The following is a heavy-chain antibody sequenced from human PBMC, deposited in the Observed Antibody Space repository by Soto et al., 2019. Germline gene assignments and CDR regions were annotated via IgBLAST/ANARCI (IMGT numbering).Heavy chain of an antibody. V-gene: IGHV4-31*03. J-gene: IGHJ6*02. CDR3: ARVLGLRFLEWSPLLGYYYGMDV. D-gene: IGHD3-3*01. CDR1: GGSISSGGYY. CDR2: IYYSGSA. Sequence: SETLSLTCTVSGGSISSGGYYWSWIRQHPGKGLEWIGYIYYSGSAYYNPSLKSRVTISVDTSKNQFSLKLSSVTAADTAVYYCARVLGLRFLEWSPLLGYYYGMDVWGQGTTVTVSS.